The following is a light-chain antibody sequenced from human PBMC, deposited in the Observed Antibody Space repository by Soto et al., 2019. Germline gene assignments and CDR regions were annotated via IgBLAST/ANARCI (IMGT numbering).Light chain of an antibody. J-gene: IGKJ5*01. Sequence: EVVLTQSPATLSLSPGERATLSCRASQSVSSYLAWYQQKPGQAPRLLIYDALKRATGIPARFSGSGSGTDFTLTISSLESEDVAVYYCRQRSNWPRITFGQGTRLEIK. CDR3: RQRSNWPRIT. CDR2: DAL. CDR1: QSVSSY. V-gene: IGKV3-11*01.